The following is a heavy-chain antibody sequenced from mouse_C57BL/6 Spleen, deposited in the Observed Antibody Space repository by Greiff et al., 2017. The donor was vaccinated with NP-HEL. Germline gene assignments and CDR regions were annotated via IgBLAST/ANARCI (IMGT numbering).Heavy chain of an antibody. J-gene: IGHJ2*01. CDR1: GYTFTSYW. V-gene: IGHV1-55*01. CDR3: ARGGTTVVGEGDYFDY. Sequence: VQLQQSGAELVKPGASVKMSCKASGYTFTSYWITWVKQRPGQGLEWIGDIYPGSGSTNYNEKFKSKATLTVDTSSSTAYMQLSSLTSEDSAVYYCARGGTTVVGEGDYFDYWGQGTTLTVSS. D-gene: IGHD1-1*01. CDR2: IYPGSGST.